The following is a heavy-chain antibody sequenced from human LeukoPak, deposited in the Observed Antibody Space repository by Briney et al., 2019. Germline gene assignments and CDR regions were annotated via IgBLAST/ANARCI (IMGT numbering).Heavy chain of an antibody. CDR1: GGTFSSYA. CDR3: ARAPGSGEINFDY. V-gene: IGHV1-69*04. J-gene: IGHJ4*02. CDR2: IIPILNIA. D-gene: IGHD2-15*01. Sequence: GASVKVSCKASGGTFSSYAINWVRQAPGQGLERMGKIIPILNIAHYAQKFQGRVTITADKSASTAYMDLSSLRSEDTAVYYCARAPGSGEINFDYWGQGTLVTVSS.